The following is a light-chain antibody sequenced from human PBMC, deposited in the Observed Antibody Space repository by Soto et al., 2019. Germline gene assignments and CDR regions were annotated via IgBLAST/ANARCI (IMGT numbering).Light chain of an antibody. CDR2: KAS. CDR1: QSISSW. CDR3: QQYNSYCT. Sequence: DIQMTQSHSTLSASVGDRVTITCRGSQSISSWLAWYQQKPGKAPKLLIYKASSLESGVPSRFSGSRSETEFILTISSLQPDDFATYYCQQYNSYCTFGQGTKVEIK. J-gene: IGKJ1*01. V-gene: IGKV1-5*03.